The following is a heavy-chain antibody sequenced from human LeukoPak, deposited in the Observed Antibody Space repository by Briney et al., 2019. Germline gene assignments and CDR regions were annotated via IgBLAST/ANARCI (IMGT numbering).Heavy chain of an antibody. CDR3: ARDRNSGYFYFDY. D-gene: IGHD3-22*01. Sequence: PGGSLRLSCAASGFTFSNAWMSWVRQAPGKGLEWVANIKQDGSEKYYVDSVKGRFTISRDNAKNSLYLQMNSLRAEDTAVYYCARDRNSGYFYFDYWGQGTLVTVSS. J-gene: IGHJ4*02. CDR2: IKQDGSEK. CDR1: GFTFSNAW. V-gene: IGHV3-7*01.